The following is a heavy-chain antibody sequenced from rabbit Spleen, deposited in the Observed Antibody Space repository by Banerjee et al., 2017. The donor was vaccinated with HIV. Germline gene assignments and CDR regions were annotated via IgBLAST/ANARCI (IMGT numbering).Heavy chain of an antibody. J-gene: IGHJ4*01. CDR1: GIDFSTYSY. D-gene: IGHD6-1*01. Sequence: QEQLEESGGGLVKPEGSLTLTCKASGIDFSTYSYMCWVRQAPGKGLEWIGYIEPIFGNTYYANWVNGRFTISSHNAQNTLYLQLSSLTAADTATYFCVRDQAGDADFGPYYLNLWGQGTLVTVS. V-gene: IGHV1S43*01. CDR2: IEPIFGNT. CDR3: VRDQAGDADFGPYYLNL.